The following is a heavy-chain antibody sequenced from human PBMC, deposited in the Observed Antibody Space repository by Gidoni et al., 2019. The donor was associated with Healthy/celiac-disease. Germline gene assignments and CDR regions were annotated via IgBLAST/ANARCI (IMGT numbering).Heavy chain of an antibody. J-gene: IGHJ4*02. CDR3: ARGVYCSGGSCYFDY. V-gene: IGHV3-48*03. Sequence: EVQLVESGGGLVQPGGSLRRSCAASGFTFSSYEMNWVRQVPGKGLEWVAYISSSGSTIYYADSVKGRFTISRDNAKNSLYLQMNSLRAEDTAVYYCARGVYCSGGSCYFDYWGQGTLVTVSS. CDR1: GFTFSSYE. CDR2: ISSSGSTI. D-gene: IGHD2-15*01.